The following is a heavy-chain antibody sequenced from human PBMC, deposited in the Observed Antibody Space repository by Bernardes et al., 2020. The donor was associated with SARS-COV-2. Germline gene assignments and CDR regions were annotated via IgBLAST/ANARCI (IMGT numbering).Heavy chain of an antibody. V-gene: IGHV1-18*01. Sequence: AQLEVGCEASGYTFASYGISWVRQAPGQGLEWMGWISAYNGNTNYAQKLQGRVTMTTDTSTSTAYMELRSLRSDNTAVYYCARDLPYIVVVPAAINLGDYYYDGMDVWGQGTTGTVSS. CDR3: ARDLPYIVVVPAAINLGDYYYDGMDV. D-gene: IGHD2-2*01. CDR2: ISAYNGNT. J-gene: IGHJ6*02. CDR1: GYTFASYG.